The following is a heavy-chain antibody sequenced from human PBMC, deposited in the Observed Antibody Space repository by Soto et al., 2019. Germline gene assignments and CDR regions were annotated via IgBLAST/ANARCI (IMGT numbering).Heavy chain of an antibody. CDR2: TKRDASET. J-gene: IGHJ6*02. CDR3: ARPPVKGIHV. V-gene: IGHV3-7*01. D-gene: IGHD4-17*01. CDR1: GFNFSSYW. Sequence: GGSLRLSCESTGFNFSSYWMHWVRQAPGKGLEWVANTKRDASETYYADSVKGRFTISRDNTKNSLYLQMNSLRVEDTAVYYCARPPVKGIHVWGQGTTVTVSS.